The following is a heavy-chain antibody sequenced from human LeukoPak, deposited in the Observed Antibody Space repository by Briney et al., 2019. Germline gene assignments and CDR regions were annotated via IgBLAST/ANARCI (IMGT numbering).Heavy chain of an antibody. CDR2: LYDGGST. J-gene: IGHJ4*02. V-gene: IGHV4-59*08. CDR1: GGSISSYY. CDR3: ARHSWVNGYFDF. Sequence: NTSETLSLTCTVSGGSISSYYWSWVRQPPGKGLEWIGYLYDGGSTHYNPSLKSRVIISVDTSKNQFSLNLNSVTAADTAVYFCARHSWVNGYFDFWGQGTLVTVSS. D-gene: IGHD4-17*01.